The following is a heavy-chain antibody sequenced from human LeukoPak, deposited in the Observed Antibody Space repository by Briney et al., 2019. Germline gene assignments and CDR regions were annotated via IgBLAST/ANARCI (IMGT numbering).Heavy chain of an antibody. J-gene: IGHJ4*02. CDR2: VGGRGGDMT. D-gene: IGHD1-26*01. CDR3: AKEGLLGGYYFDL. Sequence: GGSLRLSCAASGFTFSRYSMAWVRQAPGRGLEWVSTVGGRGGDMTFYADSVKGRFTVSRDNSRDTVYLQMNSLGAEDTAVYYCAKEGLLGGYYFDLWGQGALVTVSS. CDR1: GFTFSRYS. V-gene: IGHV3-23*01.